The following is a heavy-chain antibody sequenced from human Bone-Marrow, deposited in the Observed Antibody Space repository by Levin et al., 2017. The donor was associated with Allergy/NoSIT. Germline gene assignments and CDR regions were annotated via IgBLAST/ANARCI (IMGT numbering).Heavy chain of an antibody. CDR2: ISSTGST. Sequence: SETLSLTCAVSGSSISNYYWNWIRQPPGKGLEWIGYISSTGSTNYNPSLKSRVTISIDTSMNQFSLRLNSVTAADTAVYYCARVPTSRGYTGYGDFDYWGQGTLVTVSA. J-gene: IGHJ4*02. V-gene: IGHV4-59*08. CDR1: GSSISNYY. D-gene: IGHD5-12*01. CDR3: ARVPTSRGYTGYGDFDY.